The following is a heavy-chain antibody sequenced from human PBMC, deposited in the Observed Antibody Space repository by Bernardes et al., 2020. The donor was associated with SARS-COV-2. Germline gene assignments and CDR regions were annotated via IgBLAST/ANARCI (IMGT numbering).Heavy chain of an antibody. D-gene: IGHD3-16*02. V-gene: IGHV3-49*03. CDR1: GFTFGDYA. J-gene: IGHJ3*02. CDR3: TRDRSVIVHSAFDI. Sequence: GGSLRLSCTASGFTFGDYAMSWFRQAPGKGLEWVGFIRSKAFGGTTEYAASVKGRFTIPRDDSKSIAYLQMNSLKTEDTAVYYCTRDRSVIVHSAFDIWGQGTMVTVSS. CDR2: IRSKAFGGTT.